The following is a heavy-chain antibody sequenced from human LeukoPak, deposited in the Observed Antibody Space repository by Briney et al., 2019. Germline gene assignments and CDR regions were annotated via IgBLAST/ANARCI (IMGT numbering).Heavy chain of an antibody. CDR3: AKEQGSYGYGYFDY. Sequence: GGSLRLSCAASGFTFDDYTMPWVRQAPGKGLEWVSLISWDGGSTYYADSVKGRFTISRDNSKNSLYLQMNSLRTEDTALYYCAKEQGSYGYGYFDYWGQGTLVTVSS. D-gene: IGHD5-18*01. CDR1: GFTFDDYT. CDR2: ISWDGGST. J-gene: IGHJ4*02. V-gene: IGHV3-43*01.